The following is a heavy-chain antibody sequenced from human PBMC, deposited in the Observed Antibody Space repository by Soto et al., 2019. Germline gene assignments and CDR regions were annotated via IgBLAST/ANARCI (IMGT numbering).Heavy chain of an antibody. J-gene: IGHJ4*02. D-gene: IGHD3-3*01. Sequence: ASVKVSCKASGYTFTSYGISWVRQAPGQGLEWMGWISAYNGNTNYAQKLQGRVTMTTDTSTSTAYMELRSLRSDDTAVYYCARGAQRAIFGVVTSDYFDYWGQGTLVTVSS. V-gene: IGHV1-18*01. CDR1: GYTFTSYG. CDR2: ISAYNGNT. CDR3: ARGAQRAIFGVVTSDYFDY.